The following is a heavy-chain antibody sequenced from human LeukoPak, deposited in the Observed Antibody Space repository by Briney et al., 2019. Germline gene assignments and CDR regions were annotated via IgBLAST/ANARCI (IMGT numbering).Heavy chain of an antibody. D-gene: IGHD6-6*01. Sequence: NPSQTLSLTCTVSGGSISTYYWNWIRQPPGKGLEWIGYIYHSGSTNYNPSLQSRVTISVDTSKNQFSLNLNSVTAADTAVYYCARGGAAHLHFQNWGQGTLVTVSS. CDR2: IYHSGST. V-gene: IGHV4-59*01. CDR1: GGSISTYY. CDR3: ARGGAAHLHFQN. J-gene: IGHJ1*01.